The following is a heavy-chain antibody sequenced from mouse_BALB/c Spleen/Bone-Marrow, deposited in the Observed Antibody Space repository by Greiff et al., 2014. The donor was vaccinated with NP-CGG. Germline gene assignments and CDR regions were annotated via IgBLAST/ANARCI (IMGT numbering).Heavy chain of an antibody. CDR1: GFTFSDFY. D-gene: IGHD2-1*01. J-gene: IGHJ4*01. V-gene: IGHV7-1*02. Sequence: DVKLVESGGGLVQPGGSLRLSCATSGFTFSDFYMEWVRQPPGKRLEWIAASRNKANDYTTEYSASVKGRFIVSRDTSQSILYLQMNALRAEDTAIYYCARDAGYGNYVDYAMDCWGQGTSVTVSS. CDR3: ARDAGYGNYVDYAMDC. CDR2: SRNKANDYTT.